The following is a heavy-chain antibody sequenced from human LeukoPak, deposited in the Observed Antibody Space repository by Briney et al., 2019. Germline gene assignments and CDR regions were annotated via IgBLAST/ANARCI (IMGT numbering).Heavy chain of an antibody. CDR2: IHYSGST. J-gene: IGHJ4*02. CDR3: ASESKELPAFFDY. D-gene: IGHD1-7*01. CDR1: GGSISSSSYY. Sequence: PSETLSLTCTVSGGSISSSSYYWDWIRQPPGKGLEWIGSIHYSGSTYNNPSLNSRVTISVDMSKNQLSLKLSSVTAADTAVYHCASESKELPAFFDYWGQGTLVTVSS. V-gene: IGHV4-39*01.